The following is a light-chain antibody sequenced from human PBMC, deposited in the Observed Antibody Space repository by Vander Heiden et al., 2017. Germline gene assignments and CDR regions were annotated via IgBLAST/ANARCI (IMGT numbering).Light chain of an antibody. CDR3: QQKDSTPRT. CDR1: QSISSI. CDR2: AAS. V-gene: IGKV1-39*01. Sequence: DIQMTQSPSSLSASVGDRVTITCRASQSISSILNWYQQKPGKAPKLLIYAASSLQSGVPSRFSGSGSGTDFTLTISSLQPEDFATYYCQQKDSTPRTFGQRTKVEIK. J-gene: IGKJ1*01.